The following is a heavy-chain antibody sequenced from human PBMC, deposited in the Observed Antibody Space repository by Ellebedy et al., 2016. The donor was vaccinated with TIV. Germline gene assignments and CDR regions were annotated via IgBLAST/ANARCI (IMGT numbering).Heavy chain of an antibody. Sequence: GESLKISCAASEFAFDTDWMTWVRQAPGKGREWVANKNQEGSDKSYVDSVKGRFTIVRDNAKSSLYLQMNSLRAEDTAVYYCARGGATSSRYWRNWGQGALVTVSS. CDR2: KNQEGSDK. V-gene: IGHV3-7*01. D-gene: IGHD2-2*01. J-gene: IGHJ4*02. CDR1: EFAFDTDW. CDR3: ARGGATSSRYWRN.